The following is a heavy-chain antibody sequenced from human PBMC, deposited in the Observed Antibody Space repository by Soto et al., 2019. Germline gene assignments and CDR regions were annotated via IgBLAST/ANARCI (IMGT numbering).Heavy chain of an antibody. V-gene: IGHV3-23*01. D-gene: IGHD6-6*01. CDR3: AKTSISSDFDY. CDR2: ISGSGGST. J-gene: IGHJ4*02. CDR1: GFTFSSYA. Sequence: GGSLRLSCAASGFTFSSYAMSWVRQAPGKGLECVSAISGSGGSTYYADSVKGRFTISRDNSKNTLYLQMNTLRAEDPAVYYCAKTSISSDFDYWGQGALVTVSS.